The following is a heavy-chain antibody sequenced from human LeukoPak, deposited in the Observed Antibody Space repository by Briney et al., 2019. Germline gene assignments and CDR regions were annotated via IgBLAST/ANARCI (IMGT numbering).Heavy chain of an antibody. V-gene: IGHV3-43D*03. J-gene: IGHJ4*02. CDR3: AKDIDGVGATNFDY. D-gene: IGHD1-26*01. CDR2: ISWDGGST. CDR1: GFTFDDYA. Sequence: GGSLRLSCAASGFTFDDYAMHWVRQAPGKGLEWVSLISWDGGSTYYADSVKGRFTISRDNSKNSLYLQMNSLRAEDTALYYCAKDIDGVGATNFDYWGQGTLVTVSS.